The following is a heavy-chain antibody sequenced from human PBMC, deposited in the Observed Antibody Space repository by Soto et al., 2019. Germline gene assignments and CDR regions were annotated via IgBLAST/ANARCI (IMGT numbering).Heavy chain of an antibody. J-gene: IGHJ5*02. CDR1: GYTFTSYG. Sequence: QVQLVQSGAEVKKPGASVKVSCKASGYTFTSYGISWVRQAPGQGLEWMGWISAYNGNTNYAQKLQGRVTMTTDTSTSPAYMELRSLRSDDTAVYYCARRQGRYSYGYRGWFDPWGQGTLVTVSS. CDR2: ISAYNGNT. D-gene: IGHD5-18*01. CDR3: ARRQGRYSYGYRGWFDP. V-gene: IGHV1-18*01.